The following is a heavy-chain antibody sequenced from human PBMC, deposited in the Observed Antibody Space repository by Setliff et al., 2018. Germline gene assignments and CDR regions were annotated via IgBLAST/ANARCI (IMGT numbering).Heavy chain of an antibody. V-gene: IGHV3-7*01. CDR2: IKQDGSEK. CDR3: ARDGRTRYYYYYMDV. CDR1: GFTFSSYW. Sequence: GGSLRLSCAASGFTFSSYWMSWVRQAPGKGLEWVANIKQDGSEKYYVDSVKGRFTISRDNAKNSLYLQMNSLRAEDTAVYYCARDGRTRYYYYYMDVWGKGTTVTAP. J-gene: IGHJ6*03.